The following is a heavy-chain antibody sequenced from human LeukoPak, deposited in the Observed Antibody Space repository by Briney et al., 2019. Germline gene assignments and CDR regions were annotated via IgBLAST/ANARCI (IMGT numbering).Heavy chain of an antibody. V-gene: IGHV1-2*02. CDR1: GFTFTSSA. J-gene: IGHJ4*02. Sequence: ASVKVSCKASGFTFTSSAMQWVRQARGQRLEWMGWINPDNGRTNYAQKFQGRVTVTRDTSISTAYMELSRLSSDDTAVYYCARDSSGYYDYWGQGTLVTVSS. D-gene: IGHD3-10*01. CDR3: ARDSSGYYDY. CDR2: INPDNGRT.